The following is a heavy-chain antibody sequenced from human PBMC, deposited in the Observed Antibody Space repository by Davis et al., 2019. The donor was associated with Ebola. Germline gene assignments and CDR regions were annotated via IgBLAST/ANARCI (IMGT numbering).Heavy chain of an antibody. D-gene: IGHD1-1*01. V-gene: IGHV1-18*04. CDR2: INPHNGNT. Sequence: ASVKVSCKASVYTFTNYGITWVRQAPGQGLEWMGWINPHNGNTNYAQNVQGRVTMTTDTSTSKAYMEVRSLKSDDTAVYYCARAQFPTTSDHWGQGTLVTVSS. CDR3: ARAQFPTTSDH. CDR1: VYTFTNYG. J-gene: IGHJ4*02.